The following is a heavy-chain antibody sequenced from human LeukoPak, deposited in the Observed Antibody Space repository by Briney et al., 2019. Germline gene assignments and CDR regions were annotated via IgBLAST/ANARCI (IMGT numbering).Heavy chain of an antibody. V-gene: IGHV3-7*01. Sequence: GGSLRLSCAASGLTFSSYWMSWVRQAPGKGLEWVANIKQDGSEKYYVDSVKGRFTISRDNAKNSLYLQMNSLRAEDTAVYYCARDTYDFWSGYYYVDYFDYWGQGTLVTVSS. CDR3: ARDTYDFWSGYYYVDYFDY. J-gene: IGHJ4*02. CDR1: GLTFSSYW. D-gene: IGHD3-3*01. CDR2: IKQDGSEK.